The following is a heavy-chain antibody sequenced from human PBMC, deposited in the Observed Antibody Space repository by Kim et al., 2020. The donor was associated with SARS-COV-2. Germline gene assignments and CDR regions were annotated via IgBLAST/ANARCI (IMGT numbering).Heavy chain of an antibody. V-gene: IGHV1-58*01. Sequence: SVKVSCKASGFTFSTSAVQWVRQARGERLEWIGWIVVGRGNTKTALDFQERVTITRDMSTSTVYMELSSLTSEDPAVYYCSANGRLAWFGPPAAFDVWG. CDR1: GFTFSTSA. CDR3: SANGRLAWFGPPAAFDV. D-gene: IGHD3-10*01. CDR2: IVVGRGNT. J-gene: IGHJ3*01.